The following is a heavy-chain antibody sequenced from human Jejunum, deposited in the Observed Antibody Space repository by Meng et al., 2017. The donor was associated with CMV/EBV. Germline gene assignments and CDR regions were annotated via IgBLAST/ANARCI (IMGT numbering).Heavy chain of an antibody. V-gene: IGHV1-18*01. CDR3: ARGTPGRSYSDY. Sequence: QVQPVQSGAGVRKPGASVRVSCEASGYTFASYGISWLRQAPGQGLEWMGWFVNNVDTYSAQKFQGRVTMTTDTHTSTAFMELRSLRSDDTAVYYCARGTPGRSYSDYWGQGTLVTVSS. J-gene: IGHJ4*02. D-gene: IGHD3-10*01. CDR2: FVNNVDT. CDR1: GYTFASYG.